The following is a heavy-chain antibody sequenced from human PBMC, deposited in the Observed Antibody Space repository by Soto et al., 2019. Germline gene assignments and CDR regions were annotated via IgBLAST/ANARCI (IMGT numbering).Heavy chain of an antibody. CDR2: MNPDSGNT. CDR3: GVGGGIGGSSSSVDY. J-gene: IGHJ4*02. CDR1: GYTFTSYD. Sequence: QVQLVQSGAEVKKPGASVKVSCKASGYTFTSYDINWVRQATGQGLEWMGWMNPDSGNTGYAQKFQGRVTMTNNHPITTAYMELSSFRSEASAVYYCGVGGGIGGSSSSVDYWGQGTLVTVSS. V-gene: IGHV1-8*01. D-gene: IGHD6-6*01.